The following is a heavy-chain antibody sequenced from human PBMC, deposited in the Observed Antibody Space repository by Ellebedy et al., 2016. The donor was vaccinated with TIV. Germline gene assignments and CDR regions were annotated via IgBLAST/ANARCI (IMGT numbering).Heavy chain of an antibody. CDR1: GGTFSSYA. D-gene: IGHD3-22*01. Sequence: SVKVSXKASGGTFSSYAISWVRQAPGQGLEWMGGIIPIFGTANYAQKFQGRVTITADESTSTAYMELSSLRSEDTAVYYCARDAYYYDSSGYFGWGQGTLVTVSS. CDR2: IIPIFGTA. V-gene: IGHV1-69*13. CDR3: ARDAYYYDSSGYFG. J-gene: IGHJ4*02.